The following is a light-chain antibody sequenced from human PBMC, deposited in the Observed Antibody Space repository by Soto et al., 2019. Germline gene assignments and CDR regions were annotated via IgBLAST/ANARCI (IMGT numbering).Light chain of an antibody. CDR2: DVS. V-gene: IGLV2-14*01. J-gene: IGLJ1*01. Sequence: QSALTQPASVSGSPGQSITISCAGTSSDVGHYNYVSWYQQVPGKAPKVIIYDVSRRPSGVSNRFSGSKSGNTASLTISGLLAEDEAEYYCSSYTGSSTPYVFGTGTKLTVL. CDR1: SSDVGHYNY. CDR3: SSYTGSSTPYV.